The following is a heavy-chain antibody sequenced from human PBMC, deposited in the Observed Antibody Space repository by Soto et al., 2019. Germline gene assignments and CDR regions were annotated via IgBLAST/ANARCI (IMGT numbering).Heavy chain of an antibody. CDR2: TYYSGTT. V-gene: IGHV4-59*01. Sequence: SETLSLTCTVSGGSISSYYWSWIRQPPGKGLEWIGYTYYSGTTNYNPSLKSRVTISVDTSKNQFSLKLSSVTAADTAVYYCARYSGSYSYNWFDPWGQGTLVTVSS. CDR1: GGSISSYY. D-gene: IGHD1-26*01. CDR3: ARYSGSYSYNWFDP. J-gene: IGHJ5*02.